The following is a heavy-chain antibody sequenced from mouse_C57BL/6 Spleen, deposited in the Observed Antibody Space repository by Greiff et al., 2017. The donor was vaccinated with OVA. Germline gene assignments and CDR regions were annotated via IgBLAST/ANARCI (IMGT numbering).Heavy chain of an antibody. Sequence: VQLQQSGPELVKPGASVKISCKASGYAFSSSWMNWVKQRPGKGLEWIGRIYPGDGDTNYNGKFKGKVTLTADKSSSTAYMQLSSLTSEDSAVYFCARGALYYPYYFDYWGQGTTLTVSS. CDR1: GYAFSSSW. CDR2: IYPGDGDT. J-gene: IGHJ2*01. CDR3: ARGALYYPYYFDY. V-gene: IGHV1-82*01. D-gene: IGHD2-1*01.